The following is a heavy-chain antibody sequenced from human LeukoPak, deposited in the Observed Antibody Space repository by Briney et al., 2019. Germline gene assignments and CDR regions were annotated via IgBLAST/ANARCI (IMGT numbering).Heavy chain of an antibody. CDR1: GGSISSYY. CDR3: ARAGSWYYGSGTFDY. Sequence: SETLSHTCTVSGGSISSYYWSWIRQPPGKGLEWIGYIYYSGSTNYNPSLKSRVTISVDTSKNQFSLKLSSVTAADTAVYYCARAGSWYYGSGTFDYWGQGTLVTVSS. J-gene: IGHJ4*02. CDR2: IYYSGST. D-gene: IGHD3-10*01. V-gene: IGHV4-59*01.